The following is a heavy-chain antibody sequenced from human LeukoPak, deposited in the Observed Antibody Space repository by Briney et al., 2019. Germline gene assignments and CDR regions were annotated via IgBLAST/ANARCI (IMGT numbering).Heavy chain of an antibody. CDR2: IDTAGDT. CDR3: ARKLWGHGMDV. J-gene: IGHJ6*02. CDR1: GFTFSSYD. Sequence: PGGSLRLSCAASGFTFSSYDMQWVRQITGKGLEWVSTIDTAGDTFYLDSVKGRFTISRDSAKTSLYLEMNSLRAGDTAIYYCARKLWGHGMDVWGQGTTVTVS. V-gene: IGHV3-13*04. D-gene: IGHD3-10*01.